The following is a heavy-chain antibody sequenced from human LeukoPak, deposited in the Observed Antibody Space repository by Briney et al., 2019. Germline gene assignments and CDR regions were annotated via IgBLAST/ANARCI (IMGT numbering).Heavy chain of an antibody. Sequence: PSQTLSLTCTVSGGSLSSGGYYWGCLRQHPGTGLEWVRYIYYSGRTYYNPSLKSRVTISIDTSKTQFSLKLSSVTAADTAVYYGARALGLFYCSSTSCPPIVNWFDRWGQGTLVTVSS. J-gene: IGHJ5*02. CDR3: ARALGLFYCSSTSCPPIVNWFDR. V-gene: IGHV4-31*03. CDR2: IYYSGRT. CDR1: GGSLSSGGYY. D-gene: IGHD2-2*01.